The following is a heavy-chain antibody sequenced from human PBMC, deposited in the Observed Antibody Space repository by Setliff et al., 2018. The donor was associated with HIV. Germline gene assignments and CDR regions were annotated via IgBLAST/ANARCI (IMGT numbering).Heavy chain of an antibody. D-gene: IGHD2-21*01. V-gene: IGHV4-59*01. J-gene: IGHJ4*02. CDR2: ISHTGST. Sequence: SETLSLTCSVSNGSINGYYRTWIRQPPGKGLEWIGYISHTGSTNFNPSLKSRVSMSVDLSKNQFSLHLVSVTAADTAVYFCARVHLYDATAYYSSFESWGPGTLVTVSS. CDR1: NGSINGYY. CDR3: ARVHLYDATAYYSSFES.